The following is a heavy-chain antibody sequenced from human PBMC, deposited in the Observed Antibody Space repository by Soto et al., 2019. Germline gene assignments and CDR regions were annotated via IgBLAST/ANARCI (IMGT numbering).Heavy chain of an antibody. CDR1: GFTFSNAW. D-gene: IGHD4-17*01. CDR2: IKSKTDGGTT. Sequence: GGSLRLSCAASGFTFSNAWMNWVRQAPGRGLEWVGRIKSKTDGGTTDYDAPVKGRFTISRDDSKNTLYLQMNSLKTEDTALYYCTTDLDYGGNSPPYFDYWGQGTLVTVSS. J-gene: IGHJ4*02. V-gene: IGHV3-15*07. CDR3: TTDLDYGGNSPPYFDY.